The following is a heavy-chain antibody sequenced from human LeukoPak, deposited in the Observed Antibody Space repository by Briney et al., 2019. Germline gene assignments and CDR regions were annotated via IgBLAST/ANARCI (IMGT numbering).Heavy chain of an antibody. J-gene: IGHJ4*02. Sequence: PSETLSLTCTVSGGSISSSSYYWGWIRQPPGKGLEWIGSIYYSGNTYYNPSLKSRVTISLDTSKNQFSLKLSSVTAADTAVYYCAREYSSGWTNHYFDYWGQGTLVTVSS. V-gene: IGHV4-39*07. D-gene: IGHD6-19*01. CDR3: AREYSSGWTNHYFDY. CDR1: GGSISSSSYY. CDR2: IYYSGNT.